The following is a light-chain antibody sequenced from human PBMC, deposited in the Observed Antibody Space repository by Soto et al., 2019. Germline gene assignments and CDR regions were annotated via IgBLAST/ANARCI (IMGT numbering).Light chain of an antibody. CDR1: GGDVGYYNF. J-gene: IGLJ2*01. CDR2: EVT. Sequence: QLVLTQPPSASGSLGQSVTISCTGTGGDVGYYNFVSWYQQHPGKAPKLIIYEVTQRPSGVTDRFSGSKSGNTASLAVFGLQAEDEADYYCSSYAGTDIVIFGGGTKVTVL. CDR3: SSYAGTDIVI. V-gene: IGLV2-8*01.